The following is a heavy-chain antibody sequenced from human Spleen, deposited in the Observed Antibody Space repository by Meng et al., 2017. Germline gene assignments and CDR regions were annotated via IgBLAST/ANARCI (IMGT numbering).Heavy chain of an antibody. D-gene: IGHD6-19*01. CDR1: ESTLSSDV. V-gene: IGHV3-30*04. CDR3: AREGLYSSGRCGFFDY. J-gene: IGHJ4*02. CDR2: ISQDSNSK. Sequence: GESLKISCAASESTLSSDVMHWVRQAPGKGLEWVAAISQDSNSKYFADFVKGRFTISRDNSENTVYLQLNSLRPEDTAVYYCAREGLYSSGRCGFFDYWGQGTLVTVSS.